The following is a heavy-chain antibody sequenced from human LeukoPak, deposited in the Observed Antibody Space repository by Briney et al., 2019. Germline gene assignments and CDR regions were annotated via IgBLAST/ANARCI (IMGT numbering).Heavy chain of an antibody. D-gene: IGHD5-24*01. J-gene: IGHJ3*02. CDR1: GFTFMTYW. CDR3: VRGFDGYYGFDI. CDR2: INKDGSEK. Sequence: GGSLRLSCEASGFTFMTYWMNWVRQAPGKGLEWVANINKDGSEKYYVDSVRGRFTISRDNAKSSLSLPSVYPQMSSLRVEDTAVYYCVRGFDGYYGFDIWGQGTMVTVSS. V-gene: IGHV3-7*05.